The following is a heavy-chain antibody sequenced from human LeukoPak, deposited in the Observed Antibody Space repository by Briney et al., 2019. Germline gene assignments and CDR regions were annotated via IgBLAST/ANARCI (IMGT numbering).Heavy chain of an antibody. V-gene: IGHV3-72*01. CDR1: EFSLSDFY. J-gene: IGHJ6*02. Sequence: SGGSLRLSCTASEFSLSDFYMDWVRQAPGKGLEWVGRTRNKANSYTTEYAASVKGRFTISRDDSKNSLYLQMNSLKTEDTAVYYCARRSYYYYYGMDVWGQGTTVTVSS. CDR3: ARRSYYYYYGMDV. CDR2: TRNKANSYTT.